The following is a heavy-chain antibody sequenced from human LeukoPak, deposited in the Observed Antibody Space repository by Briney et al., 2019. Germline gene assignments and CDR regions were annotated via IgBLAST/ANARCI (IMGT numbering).Heavy chain of an antibody. CDR1: GIAFSTYA. CDR3: AKDTAQGYTYGTIEQDY. J-gene: IGHJ4*02. V-gene: IGHV3-23*01. Sequence: GGSLRLSCEASGIAFSTYAMSWVRQAPGKGLEWVSVVSESGEITHYADSVKGRFTISRDNSKNTVYLQMNSLRAEDSAVYYCAKDTAQGYTYGTIEQDYWGQGTRVTVSS. D-gene: IGHD5-18*01. CDR2: VSESGEIT.